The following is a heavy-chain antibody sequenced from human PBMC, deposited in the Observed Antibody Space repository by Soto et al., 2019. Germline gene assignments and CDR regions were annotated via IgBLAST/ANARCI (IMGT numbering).Heavy chain of an antibody. Sequence: EVQLVESGGGLVQPGRSLRLSCAASGFTFDGFAMHWVRQVPGKGLEWVSGISWDSTGIGYADSVKGRFTISRDNAKNSLYLQMDSLRGEDTALYYCAKDFHEIDDGDYRYYFYGMDVWGQGTTVTVSS. D-gene: IGHD4-17*01. CDR1: GFTFDGFA. J-gene: IGHJ6*02. V-gene: IGHV3-9*01. CDR2: ISWDSTGI. CDR3: AKDFHEIDDGDYRYYFYGMDV.